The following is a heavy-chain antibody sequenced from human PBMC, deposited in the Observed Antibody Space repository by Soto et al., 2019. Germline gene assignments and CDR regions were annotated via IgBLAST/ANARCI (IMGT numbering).Heavy chain of an antibody. CDR2: IYYTGST. CDR3: ARGLSNGVIDV. CDR1: GGSISTFY. Sequence: LSLTCTVSGGSISTFYWNWIRQPPGKGLEWIGYIYYTGSTYYNPSLKSRVSISVDTSKNHFSLNLNSMTTADTALYYCARGLSNGVIDVWGQGTTVTVSS. J-gene: IGHJ6*02. D-gene: IGHD2-8*01. V-gene: IGHV4-59*01.